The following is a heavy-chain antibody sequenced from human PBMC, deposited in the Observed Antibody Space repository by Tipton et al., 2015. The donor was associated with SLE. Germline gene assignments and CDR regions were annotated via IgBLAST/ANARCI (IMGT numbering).Heavy chain of an antibody. Sequence: CAVYGGSFSGYYWSWIRQPPGKGLEWIGEINHSGSTNYNPSLKSRFTISIDTSKNQFSLKVSSVTAADTAVYYCARGRYCSSTSCSYYFDYWGQGTLVTVSS. D-gene: IGHD2-2*01. CDR3: ARGRYCSSTSCSYYFDY. CDR1: GGSFSGYY. J-gene: IGHJ4*02. CDR2: INHSGST. V-gene: IGHV4-34*01.